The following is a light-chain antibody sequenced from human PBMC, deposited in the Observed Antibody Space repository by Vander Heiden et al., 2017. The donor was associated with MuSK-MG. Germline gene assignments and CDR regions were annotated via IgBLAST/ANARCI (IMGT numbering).Light chain of an antibody. V-gene: IGKV3-11*01. J-gene: IGKJ4*01. Sequence: EIVLTQSPATLSLSPGERATLSCRASQSISNYLAWYQQKPGQAPRLLISDASNRATNIPARFSGSGSGTDFTLTISSLEPEDFAVYYCQQRSNWPPLTFGGGTKVXIK. CDR1: QSISNY. CDR3: QQRSNWPPLT. CDR2: DAS.